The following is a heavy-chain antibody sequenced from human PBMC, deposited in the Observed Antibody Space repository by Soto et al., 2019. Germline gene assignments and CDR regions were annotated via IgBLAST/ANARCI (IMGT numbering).Heavy chain of an antibody. Sequence: PSETLSLTCTVSGGSMSRYYWSWIRQPPGKGLECIGYIYYTGSTNYNPSLKSRVTISVDTSKNQISLNLTSVSAADTAVYYCARHANRSYEHWGQGTLVTVSS. CDR3: ARHANRSYEH. CDR1: GGSMSRYY. CDR2: IYYTGST. J-gene: IGHJ4*02. D-gene: IGHD3-22*01. V-gene: IGHV4-59*08.